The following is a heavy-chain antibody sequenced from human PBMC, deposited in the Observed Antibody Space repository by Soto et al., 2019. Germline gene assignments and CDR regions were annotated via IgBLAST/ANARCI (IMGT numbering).Heavy chain of an antibody. D-gene: IGHD2-15*01. CDR3: ATGIVVVVAATGANWFDP. J-gene: IGHJ5*02. Sequence: QVQLQESGPGLVKPSQTLSLTCTVSGGSISSGGYYWSWIRQHPGKGLEWIGYIYYSGSTYYNPSLKSRVTISVDTSKNQFSLKLSSVTAADTAVYYCATGIVVVVAATGANWFDPWGQGTLVTVSS. V-gene: IGHV4-31*03. CDR1: GGSISSGGYY. CDR2: IYYSGST.